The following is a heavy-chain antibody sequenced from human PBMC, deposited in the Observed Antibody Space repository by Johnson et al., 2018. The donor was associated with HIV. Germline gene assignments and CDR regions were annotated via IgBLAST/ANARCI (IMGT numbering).Heavy chain of an antibody. Sequence: QMQLVESGGGLVKPAGSLRLSRAASGSTFSDYYMLWLRYAPGQELEWVSYISSSGHTMYYADSVKGRFTISRDNAKSSLYLQMNILRAEDTAVYYCARSITMIVFTFDIWGQGTMVTVSS. CDR2: ISSSGHTM. CDR1: GSTFSDYY. CDR3: ARSITMIVFTFDI. D-gene: IGHD3-22*01. J-gene: IGHJ3*02. V-gene: IGHV3-11*04.